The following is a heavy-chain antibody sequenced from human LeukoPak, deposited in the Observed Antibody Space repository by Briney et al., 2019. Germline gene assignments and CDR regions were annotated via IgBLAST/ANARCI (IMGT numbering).Heavy chain of an antibody. V-gene: IGHV1-18*01. J-gene: IGHJ4*02. CDR2: ISAYNGNT. D-gene: IGHD2-2*01. Sequence: ASVKVSCKASGYTFTSYGISWVRQAPGQGLEWMGWISAYNGNTNYAQKLQGRVTMTTDTSTSTAYKELRSLRSDDTAVYYCARGVSVVPAARTDYWGQGTLVTVSS. CDR1: GYTFTSYG. CDR3: ARGVSVVPAARTDY.